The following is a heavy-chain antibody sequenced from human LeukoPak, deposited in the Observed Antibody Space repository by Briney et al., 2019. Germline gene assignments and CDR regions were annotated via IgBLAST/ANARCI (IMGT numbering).Heavy chain of an antibody. V-gene: IGHV4-59*01. CDR3: ARGTGCSTTSCYGTHFHH. CDR1: GASITNYY. Sequence: SETLSLTCTVSGASITNYYWSWIRQPPGKGLEWIGYVYSSGSTNYNSSLKSRVTISVDTSKNQFSLNLNSVTAADTAVYYCARGTGCSTTSCYGTHFHHWGQGTLVTVSS. CDR2: VYSSGST. J-gene: IGHJ1*01. D-gene: IGHD2-2*01.